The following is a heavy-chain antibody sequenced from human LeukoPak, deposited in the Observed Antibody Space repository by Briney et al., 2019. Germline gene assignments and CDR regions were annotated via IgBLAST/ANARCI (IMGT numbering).Heavy chain of an antibody. CDR2: TRNKANSYTT. V-gene: IGHV3-72*01. CDR3: ARVYRDDSSGYWDY. D-gene: IGHD3-22*01. CDR1: GFTFSDHY. Sequence: GGSLRLSCAASGFTFSDHYMDWVRQAPGKGLERVGRTRNKANSYTTEYAASVKGRFTISRDDSKNSLYLQMNSLKTEDTAVYYCARVYRDDSSGYWDYWGQGTLVTVSS. J-gene: IGHJ4*02.